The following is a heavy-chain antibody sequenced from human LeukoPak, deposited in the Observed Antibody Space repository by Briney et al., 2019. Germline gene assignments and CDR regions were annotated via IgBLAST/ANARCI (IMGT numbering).Heavy chain of an antibody. D-gene: IGHD2-15*01. Sequence: GGSLRLSCAASGFTFSSYSMNWVRQSPGKGLEWVSSISSTGTHIYYADSVKGRFTISRDNAKNSLYLQMNSLRAEDTALYYCASLGYCSGGSCYARRDYWGQGTLATVSS. CDR2: ISSTGTHI. J-gene: IGHJ4*02. CDR3: ASLGYCSGGSCYARRDY. V-gene: IGHV3-21*04. CDR1: GFTFSSYS.